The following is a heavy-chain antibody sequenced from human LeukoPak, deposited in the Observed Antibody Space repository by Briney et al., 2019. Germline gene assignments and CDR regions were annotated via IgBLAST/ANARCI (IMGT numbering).Heavy chain of an antibody. J-gene: IGHJ2*01. CDR3: ARETSDYGDYAPWYFDL. D-gene: IGHD4-17*01. V-gene: IGHV1-18*01. CDR2: ISAYNGNT. CDR1: GGTFTSYG. Sequence: ASVKVSCKASGGTFTSYGISWVRQAPGQGLEWMGWISAYNGNTNYAQKLQGRVTMTTDTSTSTAYMELRSLRSDDTAVYYCARETSDYGDYAPWYFDLWGRGTLVTVSS.